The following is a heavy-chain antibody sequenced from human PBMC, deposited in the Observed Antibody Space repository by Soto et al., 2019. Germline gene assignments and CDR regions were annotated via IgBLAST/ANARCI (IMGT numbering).Heavy chain of an antibody. J-gene: IGHJ4*02. V-gene: IGHV3-33*01. CDR1: GFTFTTFG. CDR2: IWYDGITA. D-gene: IGHD3-10*01. Sequence: QVHLVASGGGVVKPDRSLRLSCASSGFTFTTFGMHWVRQAPGKGLEWVAVIWYDGITAYYADSVKGRFTISRDNSKNTLYQEIYGLRAEDTAVYDCARDIWFERSKCLDYWGQGTLVTVSS. CDR3: ARDIWFERSKCLDY.